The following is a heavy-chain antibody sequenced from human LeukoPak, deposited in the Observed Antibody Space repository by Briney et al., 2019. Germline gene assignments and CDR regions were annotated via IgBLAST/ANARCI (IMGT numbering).Heavy chain of an antibody. V-gene: IGHV3-7*01. CDR3: ARAAPNYGGNSWFDY. CDR1: GFALSSHW. Sequence: GGSLRLSCAASGFALSSHWMTWVRQVPGRGPEWVANVNRDGSETYYLDSVKGRFTISKDNAKNSLYLQMNSLRAEDTAVYYCARAAPNYGGNSWFDYWGQGTLVTVSS. D-gene: IGHD4-23*01. CDR2: VNRDGSET. J-gene: IGHJ4*02.